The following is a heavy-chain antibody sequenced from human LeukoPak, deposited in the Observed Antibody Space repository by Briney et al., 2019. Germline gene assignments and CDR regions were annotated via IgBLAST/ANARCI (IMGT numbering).Heavy chain of an antibody. D-gene: IGHD4-23*01. CDR2: IIPILGIA. Sequence: SVKVSCKASGGTFSSYAISWVRQAPGQGLEWMGRIIPILGIANYAQKFQGRVTITADKSTSTAYMELSSLRSEDTAVYYCARASTVVSPAWFDPWGQGTLVTVSS. V-gene: IGHV1-69*04. CDR1: GGTFSSYA. CDR3: ARASTVVSPAWFDP. J-gene: IGHJ5*02.